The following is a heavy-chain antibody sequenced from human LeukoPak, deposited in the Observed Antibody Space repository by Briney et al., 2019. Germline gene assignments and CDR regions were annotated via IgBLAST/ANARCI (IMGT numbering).Heavy chain of an antibody. D-gene: IGHD4-23*01. Sequence: GGFLRLSCAASGFTFSSYSMNWVRQAPGKGLEWVSSISSSSSYIYYADSVKGRFTISRDNAKNSLYLQMNSLRAEDTAVYYCARASDYGGREYWGQGTLVTVSS. J-gene: IGHJ4*02. CDR1: GFTFSSYS. V-gene: IGHV3-21*01. CDR3: ARASDYGGREY. CDR2: ISSSSSYI.